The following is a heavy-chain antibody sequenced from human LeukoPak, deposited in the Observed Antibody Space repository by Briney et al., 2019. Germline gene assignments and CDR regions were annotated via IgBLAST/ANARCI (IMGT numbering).Heavy chain of an antibody. CDR1: GGSISSYY. J-gene: IGHJ4*02. CDR2: IYYSGST. Sequence: SETLSLTCTVSGGSISSYYWSWIRQPPGKGLEWIGYIYYSGSTNYNPSLKSRVTISVDTSKNQFSLKLSSVTTADTAVYYCARERGGYFDYWGQGTLVTVSS. CDR3: ARERGGYFDY. V-gene: IGHV4-59*01.